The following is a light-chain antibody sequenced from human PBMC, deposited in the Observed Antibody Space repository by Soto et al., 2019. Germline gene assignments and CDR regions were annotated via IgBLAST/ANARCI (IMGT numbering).Light chain of an antibody. V-gene: IGKV3-20*01. Sequence: EIVLTQSPGTLSLSAGERATLSCRASQSVGGTYLAWYQQKDGQAPRLLIYLASSRATGIPDRFSGSGSGTDFTLTISRLEAEDFAVYYCQQYCSSPYTFGQGTMLEIK. CDR1: QSVGGTY. CDR3: QQYCSSPYT. CDR2: LAS. J-gene: IGKJ2*01.